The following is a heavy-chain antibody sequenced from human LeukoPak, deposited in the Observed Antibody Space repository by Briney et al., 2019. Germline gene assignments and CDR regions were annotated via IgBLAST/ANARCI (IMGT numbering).Heavy chain of an antibody. V-gene: IGHV3-13*01. CDR3: ARGTAGALDY. Sequence: GGSLRLSCAASGFTFSSYDIHWVRQAAGKGLEWVSAIGTAGDTFYSGSVKGRFTVSRENARNSLYLQMNSLRAEDTAVYYCARGTAGALDYWAQGTLVTVSS. J-gene: IGHJ4*02. CDR1: GFTFSSYD. D-gene: IGHD6-19*01. CDR2: IGTAGDT.